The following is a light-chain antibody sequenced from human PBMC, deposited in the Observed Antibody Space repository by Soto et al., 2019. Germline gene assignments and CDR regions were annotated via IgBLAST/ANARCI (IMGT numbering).Light chain of an antibody. V-gene: IGLV2-11*01. CDR1: SSDVGHYNF. CDR3: SSYAGGYPVL. J-gene: IGLJ2*01. Sequence: QSALTQPRSVSGSPGQSVTISCTGISSDVGHYNFVSWYQKYPGKPPKLVLYDVNKRPSGVPGRFSGSKSGNTASLTVSGLQSDDEADYYCSSYAGGYPVLFGGGTKVTVL. CDR2: DVN.